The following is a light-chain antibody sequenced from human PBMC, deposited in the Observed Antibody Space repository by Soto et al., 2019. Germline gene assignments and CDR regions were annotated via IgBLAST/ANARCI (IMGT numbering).Light chain of an antibody. V-gene: IGLV3-1*01. J-gene: IGLJ2*01. Sequence: SYELTQPPSVSVSPGQTASITCSGAKLGDKYACWYQQQPGQSPVLVIYQDSKRPSGIPERFYGSNSGNTATLTIGGTQAMEEADYYCQAWDSSTVVFGGGTKLTVL. CDR3: QAWDSSTVV. CDR1: KLGDKY. CDR2: QDS.